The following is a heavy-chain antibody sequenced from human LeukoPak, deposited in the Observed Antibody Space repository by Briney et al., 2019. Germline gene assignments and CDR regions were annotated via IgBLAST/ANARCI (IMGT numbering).Heavy chain of an antibody. CDR3: AHFLHTVTTPFFDY. V-gene: IGHV2-5*02. Sequence: SGPTLVKPTQTLTLTCTLSGFSLSTSGVGVGWIRQPPGKALEWLALIYWDDDKRYSPSLKSRLTIRKDTSKNQVVLTMTNMDPVDIATYYCAHFLHTVTTPFFDYWGQGTLVTVSS. D-gene: IGHD4-17*01. J-gene: IGHJ4*02. CDR2: IYWDDDK. CDR1: GFSLSTSGVG.